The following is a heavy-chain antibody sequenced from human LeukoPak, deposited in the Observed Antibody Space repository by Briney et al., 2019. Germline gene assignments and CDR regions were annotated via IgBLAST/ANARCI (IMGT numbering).Heavy chain of an antibody. J-gene: IGHJ4*02. Sequence: PSETLSLTCTVSGGSISSGSYYWSWIRQPAGKGLEWIGRIYTSGSTNYNPSLKSRVTISVDTSKNQFSLKLSSVTAADPAVYYCARGQYDSSGYPFDYFDYWGQGTLVTVSS. D-gene: IGHD3-22*01. V-gene: IGHV4-61*02. CDR2: IYTSGST. CDR3: ARGQYDSSGYPFDYFDY. CDR1: GGSISSGSYY.